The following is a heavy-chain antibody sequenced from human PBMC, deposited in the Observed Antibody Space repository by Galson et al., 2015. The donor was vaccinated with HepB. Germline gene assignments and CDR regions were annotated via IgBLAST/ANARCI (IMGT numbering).Heavy chain of an antibody. V-gene: IGHV3-48*01. CDR2: ISSSSSTI. CDR3: AKEVLRYFDRGGYYYGMDV. J-gene: IGHJ6*02. CDR1: GFTFGSYS. D-gene: IGHD3-9*01. Sequence: SLRLSCAASGFTFGSYSMNWVRQAPGKGLEWVSYISSSSSTIYYADSVKGRFIISRDNAKNSLYLQMNSLRVEDTAVYYCAKEVLRYFDRGGYYYGMDVWGQGTTVTVSS.